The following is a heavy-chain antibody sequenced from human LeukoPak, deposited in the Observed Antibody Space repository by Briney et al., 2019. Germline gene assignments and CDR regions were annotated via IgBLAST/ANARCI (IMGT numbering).Heavy chain of an antibody. Sequence: GGSLRLSCAASGFTFSSYAMHWVRQAPGKGLEWVAVISYDGSNKYYADSVKGRFTISRDNSKNTLYLQMNSLRAEDTAVYYCARASGYDSYYFDYWGQGTLVTVSS. CDR2: ISYDGSNK. D-gene: IGHD5-12*01. CDR1: GFTFSSYA. J-gene: IGHJ4*02. V-gene: IGHV3-30-3*01. CDR3: ARASGYDSYYFDY.